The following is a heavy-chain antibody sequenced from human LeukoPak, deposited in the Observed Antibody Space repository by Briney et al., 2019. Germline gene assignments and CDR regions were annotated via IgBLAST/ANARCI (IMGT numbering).Heavy chain of an antibody. CDR2: IDHSGST. CDR3: ARRLYPYAFDI. J-gene: IGHJ3*02. Sequence: SETLSLTCTVSGGSISSHYWSWIRQPPGRGLKWIGYIDHSGSTNYNPSLQSRVTISVDMSNNQFSLKLRSVTAADTAVYYCARRLYPYAFDIWGQGTMVTVSS. D-gene: IGHD2-8*01. CDR1: GGSISSHY. V-gene: IGHV4-59*11.